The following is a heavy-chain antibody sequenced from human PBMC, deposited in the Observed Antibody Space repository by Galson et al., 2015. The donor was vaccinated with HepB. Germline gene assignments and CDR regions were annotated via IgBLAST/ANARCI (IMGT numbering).Heavy chain of an antibody. CDR2: ISDSGGST. Sequence: SLRLSCAASGFTFSTYAMSWVRQAPGKGLEWVSGISDSGGSTYYGDSVKGRFTITRDNSKNTLYLQMNSLRAEDTAVYYCAKGGSRDYYYIYYFDYWGQGTPVTVSS. V-gene: IGHV3-23*01. CDR1: GFTFSTYA. CDR3: AKGGSRDYYYIYYFDY. D-gene: IGHD3-22*01. J-gene: IGHJ4*02.